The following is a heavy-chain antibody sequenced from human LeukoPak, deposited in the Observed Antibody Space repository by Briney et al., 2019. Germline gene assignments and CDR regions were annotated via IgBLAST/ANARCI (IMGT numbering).Heavy chain of an antibody. CDR3: VSFYETY. D-gene: IGHD2/OR15-2a*01. J-gene: IGHJ4*02. CDR2: INSDGSWT. CDR1: GNYW. V-gene: IGHV3-74*01. Sequence: GGSLRLSCAASGNYWMHWVRQAPGKGLVWVSHINSDGSWTSYADSEKGRFTISKDNAKNTVYLQMNNLRAEDTAVYYCVSFYETYWGRGTLVTVSS.